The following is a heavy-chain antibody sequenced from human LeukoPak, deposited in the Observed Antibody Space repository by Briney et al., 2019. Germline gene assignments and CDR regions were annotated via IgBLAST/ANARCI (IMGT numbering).Heavy chain of an antibody. Sequence: PSQTLSLTCTVSGGSISSYYWSWIRQPPGKGLEWIGYIYYSGSTNYNPSLKSRVTISVDTSKNQFSLKLSSVTAADTAVYYCARVGGELSPHFDYWGQGTLVTVSS. D-gene: IGHD3-16*02. CDR2: IYYSGST. CDR1: GGSISSYY. V-gene: IGHV4-59*12. J-gene: IGHJ4*02. CDR3: ARVGGELSPHFDY.